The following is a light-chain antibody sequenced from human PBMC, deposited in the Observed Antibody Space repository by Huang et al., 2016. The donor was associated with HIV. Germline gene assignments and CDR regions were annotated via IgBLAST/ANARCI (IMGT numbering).Light chain of an antibody. CDR1: QSISSH. J-gene: IGKJ1*01. V-gene: IGKV1-39*01. CDR3: QQSYDART. CDR2: GAS. Sequence: DIQMTQSPSSLSAPIGDRVTITCRASQSISSHLNWYQQKPGKAPKLLIYGASKLQTGVPSRFSGSGSGTDFTLAISSLHTEDFATYYCQQSYDARTFGQGTKVEI.